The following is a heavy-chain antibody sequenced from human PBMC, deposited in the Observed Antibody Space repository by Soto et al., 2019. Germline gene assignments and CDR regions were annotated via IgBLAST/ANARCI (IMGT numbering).Heavy chain of an antibody. CDR1: GGSISSGGYY. V-gene: IGHV4-31*03. D-gene: IGHD6-19*01. CDR3: ARGIRPRLQWLVLSPADYFDY. J-gene: IGHJ4*02. Sequence: SETLSLTCTVSGGSISSGGYYWSWIPQHPGKGLEWIGYIYYSGSTYYNPSLKSRVTISVDTSKNQFSLKLSSVTAADTAVYYCARGIRPRLQWLVLSPADYFDYWGQGTLVTVSS. CDR2: IYYSGST.